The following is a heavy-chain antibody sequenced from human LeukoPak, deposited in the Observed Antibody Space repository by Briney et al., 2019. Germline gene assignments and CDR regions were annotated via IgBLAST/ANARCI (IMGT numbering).Heavy chain of an antibody. V-gene: IGHV1-8*01. Sequence: ASVKVSCKASGYTFTSCDINWVRQATGQGLEWMGWMNPNSGNTGYAQKFQGRVTMTRNTSISTAYMELSSLRSEDTAVYYCARTPRTTVVTPYYYYMDVWGKGTTVTVSS. J-gene: IGHJ6*03. D-gene: IGHD4-23*01. CDR1: GYTFTSCD. CDR3: ARTPRTTVVTPYYYYMDV. CDR2: MNPNSGNT.